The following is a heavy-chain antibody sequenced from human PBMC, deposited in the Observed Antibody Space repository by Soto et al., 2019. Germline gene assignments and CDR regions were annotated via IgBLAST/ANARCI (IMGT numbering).Heavy chain of an antibody. V-gene: IGHV1-18*01. CDR2: ISAYNGNT. J-gene: IGHJ6*03. CDR1: GYTFTSYG. Sequence: ASVKVSCKASGYTFTSYGISWVRQAPGQGLEWMGWISAYNGNTNYAQKLQGRVTMTTDTSTSTAYMELRSLRSDDTAVYYCARMDGAAGPYYYYMDVWGKGTTVTVSS. CDR3: ARMDGAAGPYYYYMDV. D-gene: IGHD6-13*01.